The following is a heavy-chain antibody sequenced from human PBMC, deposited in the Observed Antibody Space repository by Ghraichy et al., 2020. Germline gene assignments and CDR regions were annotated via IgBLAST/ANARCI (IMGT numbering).Heavy chain of an antibody. CDR2: INHSGST. CDR1: GGSFSGYY. V-gene: IGHV4-34*01. Sequence: EALNISCAVYGGSFSGYYWSWIRQPPGKGLEWIGEINHSGSTNYNPSLKSRVTISVDTSKNQFSLKLSSVTAADTAVYYCARRMVMVRGVILVYYFYYWGQGALVTVSS. J-gene: IGHJ4*02. CDR3: ARRMVMVRGVILVYYFYY. D-gene: IGHD3-10*01.